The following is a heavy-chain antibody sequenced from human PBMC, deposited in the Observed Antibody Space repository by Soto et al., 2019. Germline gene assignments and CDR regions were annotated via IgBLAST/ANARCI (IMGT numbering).Heavy chain of an antibody. CDR3: AREDSIIIPAVSDF. D-gene: IGHD2-2*01. CDR2: ISKSDYT. CDR1: GCAFNNYC. Sequence: GVSLRLSCTVSGCAFNNYCINWVRQAPGQGLEWFSSISKSDYTYYSDSVKGRFTISRDNAKHSVSLQMNTLRVEDTAVYSCAREDSIIIPAVSDFWGQGTLVTVSS. J-gene: IGHJ4*02. V-gene: IGHV3-21*01.